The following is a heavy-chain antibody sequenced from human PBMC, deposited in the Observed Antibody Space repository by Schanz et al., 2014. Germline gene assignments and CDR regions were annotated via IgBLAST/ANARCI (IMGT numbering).Heavy chain of an antibody. Sequence: VPLLESGGGLVQPGGSLRLSCAASGFTFSDYYMSWIRQAPGKGLEWVSYISGTTTYTNYADSVKGRFTISRDNAKNSLYLQMNSLRAEDTAVYYCAREQIMAAAGLVDYWGQGTRVTVSS. CDR1: GFTFSDYY. CDR3: AREQIMAAAGLVDY. V-gene: IGHV3-11*05. D-gene: IGHD6-13*01. J-gene: IGHJ4*02. CDR2: ISGTTTYT.